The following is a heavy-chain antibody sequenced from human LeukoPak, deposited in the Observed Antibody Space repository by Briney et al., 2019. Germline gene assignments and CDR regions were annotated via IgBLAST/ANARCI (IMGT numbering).Heavy chain of an antibody. D-gene: IGHD5-12*01. CDR2: IYHSGST. CDR1: GGSISSGGYY. CDR3: ARVHIVATTIDY. V-gene: IGHV4-30-2*01. J-gene: IGHJ4*02. Sequence: SETLSLTCTVSGGSISSGGYYWSWIRQPPGKGLEWIGYIYHSGSTYYNPSLKSRVTISVDRSKNQFSLKLSSVTAADTAVYYCARVHIVATTIDYWGQGTLVTVSS.